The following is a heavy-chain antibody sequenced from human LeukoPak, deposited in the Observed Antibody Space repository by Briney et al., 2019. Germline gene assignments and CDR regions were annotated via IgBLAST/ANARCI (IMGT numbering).Heavy chain of an antibody. CDR2: IYYSGST. CDR1: GGSISSSSYY. Sequence: SETLSLTCTVSGGSISSSSYYWGWIRQPPGKGLEWIGSIYYSGSTYYNPSLKSRVTISVDTSKNQFSLKLSSVTAADTAVYYCARVAPNEYYFDYWGQGTLVTVSS. CDR3: ARVAPNEYYFDY. V-gene: IGHV4-39*01. D-gene: IGHD1-1*01. J-gene: IGHJ4*02.